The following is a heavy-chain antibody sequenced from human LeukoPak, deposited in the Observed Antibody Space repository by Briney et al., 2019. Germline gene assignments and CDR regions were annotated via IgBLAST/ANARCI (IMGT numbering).Heavy chain of an antibody. D-gene: IGHD1-26*01. CDR2: IYYSGST. V-gene: IGHV4-59*08. Sequence: SETLSLTCTVSGGSISTYFWSWIRQPPGKGLEWIGNIYYSGSTTYNPSLQSRVTISLDASKNQFSLRLSSVTAADTAVYYCARHKTGGTYPLDYWGQGTLVTVSS. J-gene: IGHJ4*02. CDR1: GGSISTYF. CDR3: ARHKTGGTYPLDY.